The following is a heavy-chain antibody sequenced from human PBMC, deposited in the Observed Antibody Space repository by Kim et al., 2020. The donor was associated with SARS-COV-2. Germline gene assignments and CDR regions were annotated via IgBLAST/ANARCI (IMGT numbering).Heavy chain of an antibody. CDR3: TSMRYAPDY. Sequence: GGSLRLSCTASGFTFGGYAMSWFRQAPGKGLEWVGFIRSKAYGGTTEYAVSVKGRITISRDDSKSFAYLQMNSLKTEDTAVYYFTSMRYAPDYWGQGTRVTVSS. J-gene: IGHJ4*02. D-gene: IGHD1-1*01. CDR1: GFTFGGYA. CDR2: IRSKAYGGTT. V-gene: IGHV3-49*03.